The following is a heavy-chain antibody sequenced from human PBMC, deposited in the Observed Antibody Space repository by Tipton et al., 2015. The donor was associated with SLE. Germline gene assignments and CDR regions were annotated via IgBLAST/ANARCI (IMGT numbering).Heavy chain of an antibody. J-gene: IGHJ2*01. Sequence: TLSLTCTVSGYSIRSGYYWGWIRQPPGKGLEWIGSIYHSGSTHYNPSLKSRVTISVDTSKNQFSLKLSSVTAADTAVYYCARSGHIVVVVLGYFDVWGRGTLVTVSS. CDR1: GYSIRSGYY. V-gene: IGHV4-38-2*02. D-gene: IGHD2-21*01. CDR3: ARSGHIVVVVLGYFDV. CDR2: IYHSGST.